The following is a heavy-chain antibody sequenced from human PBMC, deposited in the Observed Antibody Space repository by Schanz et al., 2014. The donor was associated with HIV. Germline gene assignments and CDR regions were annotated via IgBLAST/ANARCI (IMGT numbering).Heavy chain of an antibody. CDR3: ARGGIWEWDQPDFDY. V-gene: IGHV3-30*03. Sequence: QVQLVESGGGVVQPGRSLRLSWAVSGFIFSNYGMHWVRQAPGKGLEWVPLISQDGGTENYGDSVKGRFTISRDNSKNTLYLQMNSLRAEDTAVYYCARGGIWEWDQPDFDYWGQGTLVSVSS. CDR1: GFIFSNYG. J-gene: IGHJ4*02. CDR2: ISQDGGTE. D-gene: IGHD2-15*01.